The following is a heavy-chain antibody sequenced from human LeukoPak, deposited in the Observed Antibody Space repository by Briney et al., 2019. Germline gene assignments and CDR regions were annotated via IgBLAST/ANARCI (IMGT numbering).Heavy chain of an antibody. Sequence: GGSLRLSCAASGFTFSNAWMSWVRQAPGKELEWVGRIKSKTDGGTTDYAAPVKGRFTISRDDSKNTLYLQMNSLKTEDTAVYYCTTDHIGYCSSTSCSNNFDYWGQGTLVTVSS. V-gene: IGHV3-15*01. CDR2: IKSKTDGGTT. D-gene: IGHD2-2*01. CDR1: GFTFSNAW. J-gene: IGHJ4*02. CDR3: TTDHIGYCSSTSCSNNFDY.